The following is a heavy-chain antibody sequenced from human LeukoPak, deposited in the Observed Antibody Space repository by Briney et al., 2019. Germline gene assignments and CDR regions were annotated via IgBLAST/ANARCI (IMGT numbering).Heavy chain of an antibody. D-gene: IGHD3-10*01. V-gene: IGHV4-59*01. CDR2: IYYSGST. CDR3: ARETPQGFGESSADY. Sequence: KPSETLSLTCTVSGGSISSYYWSWIRQPPGKGLEWIGYIYYSGSTNYNPSLKSRVTISVDTSKNQFSLKLSSVTAADTAVYYCARETPQGFGESSADYWGQGTLVTVSS. CDR1: GGSISSYY. J-gene: IGHJ4*02.